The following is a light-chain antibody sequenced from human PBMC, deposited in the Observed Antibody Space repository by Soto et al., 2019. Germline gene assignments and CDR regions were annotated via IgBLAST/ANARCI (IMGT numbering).Light chain of an antibody. J-gene: IGLJ1*01. Sequence: QSALTQPRSVSGSPGLSVTISCTGTSSDVGGYNYVSWYQQHPGKAPKLMFYDVSKRPSGVPDRFSGSKSCNTASLTISGLQAEDEADYYCCSYAGSYSFVFGTGTKLTVL. CDR2: DVS. CDR1: SSDVGGYNY. V-gene: IGLV2-11*01. CDR3: CSYAGSYSFV.